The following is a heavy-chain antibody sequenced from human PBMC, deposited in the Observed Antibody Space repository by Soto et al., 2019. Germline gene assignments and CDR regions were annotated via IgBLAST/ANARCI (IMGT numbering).Heavy chain of an antibody. Sequence: QVQLVQSGAEVKKPGAAVKVSCKAPSYIFTAYFMHWMRQSPGQGLEWMGWINTNNGATHYGLSFQGRGTMTRDTSISTAYMELSSLRSDDTAVYYWASYDPGARFGPWGHGTLVIVAA. J-gene: IGHJ5*02. D-gene: IGHD5-12*01. V-gene: IGHV1-2*02. CDR3: ASYDPGARFGP. CDR2: INTNNGAT. CDR1: SYIFTAYF.